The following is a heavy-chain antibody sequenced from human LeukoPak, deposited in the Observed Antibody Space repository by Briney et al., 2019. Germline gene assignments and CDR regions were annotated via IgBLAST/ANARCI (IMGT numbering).Heavy chain of an antibody. J-gene: IGHJ3*02. Sequence: SETLSLTCTVSGGSISSYYGSWIRQPPGKGLEWIGYIYYSGSTNYNPSLKSRVTISVDTSKNQFSLKLSSVTAADTAVYYCAREGSYDSSGYETLDAFDIWGQGTMVTVSS. CDR3: AREGSYDSSGYETLDAFDI. CDR2: IYYSGST. CDR1: GGSISSYY. V-gene: IGHV4-59*01. D-gene: IGHD3-22*01.